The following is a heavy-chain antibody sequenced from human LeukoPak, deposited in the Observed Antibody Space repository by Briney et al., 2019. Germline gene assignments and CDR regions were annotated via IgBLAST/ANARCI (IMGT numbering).Heavy chain of an antibody. CDR2: IKSKTDGGTT. J-gene: IGHJ4*02. CDR3: TTDLTVTTGDY. V-gene: IGHV3-15*01. D-gene: IGHD4-11*01. Sequence: PGGSLRLSCAASGFTFSNAWMSWVRQAPGKGLEWVGRIKSKTDGGTTDYAAPVKGRFTISRDDSKNTLYLQTNSLKTEDTAVYYCTTDLTVTTGDYWGQGTLVTVSS. CDR1: GFTFSNAW.